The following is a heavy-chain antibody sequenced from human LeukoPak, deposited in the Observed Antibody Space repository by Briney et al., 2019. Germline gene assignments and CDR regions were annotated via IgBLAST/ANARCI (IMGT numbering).Heavy chain of an antibody. CDR2: ITGSGAST. CDR3: ARDYTGGWNDY. D-gene: IGHD7-27*01. Sequence: PGGSLRLSCAASGFTFSSYGMHWVRQAPGKGLEWVSGITGSGASTHYADSVKGRFTISRDNTKNSLYLQMNSLRAEDTAVYYCARDYTGGWNDYWGQGTLVIVSS. J-gene: IGHJ4*02. CDR1: GFTFSSYG. V-gene: IGHV3-NL1*01.